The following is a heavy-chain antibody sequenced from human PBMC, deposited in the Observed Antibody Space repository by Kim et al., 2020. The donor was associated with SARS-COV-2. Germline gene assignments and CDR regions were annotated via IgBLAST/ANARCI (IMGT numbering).Heavy chain of an antibody. V-gene: IGHV4-34*01. CDR3: ARLCPARRYYYYGMDV. D-gene: IGHD2-2*01. J-gene: IGHJ6*02. Sequence: LKSRGTISVDTSKNQFSLKLSSVTAADTAVYYCARLCPARRYYYYGMDVWGQGTMVTVSS.